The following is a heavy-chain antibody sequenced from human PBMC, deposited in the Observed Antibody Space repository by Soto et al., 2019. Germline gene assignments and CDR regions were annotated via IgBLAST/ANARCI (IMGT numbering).Heavy chain of an antibody. CDR3: ARGTMIRGVTYCYCGMEV. J-gene: IGHJ6*04. CDR2: ISAYNGNT. D-gene: IGHD3-10*01. CDR1: GYTFTSYV. V-gene: IGHV1-18*01. Sequence: ASVNCYVNASGYTFTSYVISWVRQAPGQVLDCIGWISAYNGNTNYAQNLQDRVTMTTDTSTSTAYMELRSLRSDDTAMYYCARGTMIRGVTYCYCGMEVWGEGTTVNDSS.